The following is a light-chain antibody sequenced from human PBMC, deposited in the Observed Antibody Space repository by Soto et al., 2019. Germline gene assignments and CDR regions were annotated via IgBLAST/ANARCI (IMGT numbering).Light chain of an antibody. J-gene: IGLJ1*01. CDR3: CSLAGGSTYV. CDR1: SSDVGSYNL. V-gene: IGLV2-23*01. Sequence: QSALTQPASGSGSPGQSITLSCTGTSSDVGSYNLVSWYQQHPGKAPKLMISEGGKRPSGVSNRFSGSKSGNTASLTISGLQAEDEADYYCCSLAGGSTYVSGTGTKVTVL. CDR2: EGG.